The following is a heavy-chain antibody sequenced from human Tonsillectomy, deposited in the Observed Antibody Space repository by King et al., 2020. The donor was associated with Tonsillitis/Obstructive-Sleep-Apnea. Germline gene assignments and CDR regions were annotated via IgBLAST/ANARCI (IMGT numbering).Heavy chain of an antibody. J-gene: IGHJ3*02. CDR2: IYYTGST. CDR1: GDSISSYY. V-gene: IGHV4-59*01. CDR3: ARDGEHSHLAM. Sequence: VQLQESGPGLVKPSETLSLTCTVSGDSISSYYWNWIRQPPGKGLEWIGYIYYTGSTNDKSSLKSRVTISIDASKKQFSLKLGSVTAADTAVYYCARDGEHSHLAMWAQGTMVTVSS. D-gene: IGHD1/OR15-1a*01.